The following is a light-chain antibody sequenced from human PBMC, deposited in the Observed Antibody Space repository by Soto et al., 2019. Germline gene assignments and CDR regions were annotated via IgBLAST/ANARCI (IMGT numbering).Light chain of an antibody. CDR2: GSS. J-gene: IGKJ3*01. V-gene: IGKV3-20*01. CDR1: QSVSSNY. Sequence: EIVLTQSPGPLSLPPGERATLSCTASQSVSSNYLAWYQQKAGQAPRLLIYGSSSRATCIPDKFSGSGSGTDFTLAISRLEPEDFAVYFGQQYGSSSGLFTFGPGSKV. CDR3: QQYGSSSGLFT.